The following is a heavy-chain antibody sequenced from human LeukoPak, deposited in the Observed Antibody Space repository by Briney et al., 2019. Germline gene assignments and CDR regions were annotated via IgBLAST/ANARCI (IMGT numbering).Heavy chain of an antibody. J-gene: IGHJ4*02. CDR2: IRSKAYGGTT. Sequence: PGGSLRPSCTASGFTFGDYAMSWVRQAPGKGLEWVGFIRSKAYGGTTEYAASVKGRFTIPRDDSKSTAYLQMNSLKTEDTAVYYCTRVRYYDSSGEYYFDYWGQGTLVTASS. D-gene: IGHD3-22*01. V-gene: IGHV3-49*04. CDR1: GFTFGDYA. CDR3: TRVRYYDSSGEYYFDY.